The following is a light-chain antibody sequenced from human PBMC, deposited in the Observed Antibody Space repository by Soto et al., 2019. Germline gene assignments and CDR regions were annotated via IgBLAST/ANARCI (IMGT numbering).Light chain of an antibody. CDR3: QHHNNWPPFT. V-gene: IGKV3-15*01. CDR2: GAS. CDR1: QSVSSK. J-gene: IGKJ3*01. Sequence: EIVMTQSPATLSVSPGETVTLSCRASQSVSSKLAWYQQKPGQAPRLLIYGASTRATGIPARFSGSGAGTEFTLTISSLQSEDFAVNFCQHHNNWPPFTFGPGTKVDIK.